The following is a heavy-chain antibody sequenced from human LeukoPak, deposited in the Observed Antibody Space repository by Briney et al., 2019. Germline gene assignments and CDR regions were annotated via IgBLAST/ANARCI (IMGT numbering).Heavy chain of an antibody. CDR1: GFTFDDYA. V-gene: IGHV3-9*01. CDR2: ISWNSGSI. Sequence: GGSLRLSCAASGFTFDDYAMHWVRQAPGKGMEWVSGISWNSGSIGYADSVKGRFNISRDNAKNSLYLQMNSLRAEDTALYYCAKHRGYDLGLYYFDYWGQGILVTVSS. D-gene: IGHD5-12*01. J-gene: IGHJ4*02. CDR3: AKHRGYDLGLYYFDY.